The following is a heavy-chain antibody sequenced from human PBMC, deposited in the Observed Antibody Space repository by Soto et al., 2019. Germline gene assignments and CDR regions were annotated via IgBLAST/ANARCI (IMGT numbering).Heavy chain of an antibody. D-gene: IGHD6-13*01. J-gene: IGHJ3*02. CDR2: ISSSSSYI. V-gene: IGHV3-21*01. CDR1: GFTFSSDS. Sequence: PGGSLRLSCAASGFTFSSDSMNWVRQAPGKGLEWVSSISSSSSYIYYADSVKGRFTISRDNAKNSLYLQMNSLRAEDTAVYYCARAGHRAAGTFAFDIWGQGTMVTVS. CDR3: ARAGHRAAGTFAFDI.